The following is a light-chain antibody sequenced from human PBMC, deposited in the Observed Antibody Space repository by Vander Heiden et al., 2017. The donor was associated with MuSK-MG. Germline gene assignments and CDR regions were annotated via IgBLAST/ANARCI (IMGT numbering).Light chain of an antibody. CDR2: DVS. J-gene: IGLJ3*02. CDR3: CSYVSSHSGV. V-gene: IGLV2-11*01. Sequence: QSALTQPRSVSASLGQSVPIPCTGDGTCVGNYDYVSWYQQHPGKAPKLMIYDVSERPSGVPDRFSGSKSGNTASLTISGLQAEDEAEYYCCSYVSSHSGVFGGGTKLTVL. CDR1: GTCVGNYDY.